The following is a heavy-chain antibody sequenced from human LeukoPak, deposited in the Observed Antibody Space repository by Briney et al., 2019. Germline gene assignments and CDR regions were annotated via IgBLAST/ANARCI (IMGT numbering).Heavy chain of an antibody. CDR2: ISYDGSNK. CDR3: AKETSDAFDI. Sequence: GGSLRLSCAASGFTFSSYGMHWVRQAPGKGLEWVAVISYDGSNKYYADSVKGRFTISRDNSKNTLYLQMNSLRAEDTAVYYCAKETSDAFDIWGQGTMVTVSS. J-gene: IGHJ3*02. V-gene: IGHV3-30*18. CDR1: GFTFSSYG.